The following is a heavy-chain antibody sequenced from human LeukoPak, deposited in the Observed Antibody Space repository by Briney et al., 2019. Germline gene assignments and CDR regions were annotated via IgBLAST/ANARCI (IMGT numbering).Heavy chain of an antibody. J-gene: IGHJ4*02. CDR3: ARSGSGSYYTPLDY. V-gene: IGHV1-18*04. CDR1: GYTFTSYG. CDR2: ISAYNGNT. D-gene: IGHD3-10*01. Sequence: ASVKVSRKASGYTFTSYGISWVRQAPGQGLEWMGWISAYNGNTNYAQKLQGRVTMTTDTSTSTAYMELRSLRSDDTAVYYCARSGSGSYYTPLDYWGQGTLVTASS.